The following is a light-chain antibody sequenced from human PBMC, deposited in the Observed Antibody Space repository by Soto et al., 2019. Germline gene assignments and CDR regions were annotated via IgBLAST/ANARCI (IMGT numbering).Light chain of an antibody. CDR3: CSYAGGSTLYV. V-gene: IGLV2-23*02. Sequence: QSALTQPASVSGSPRQSITISCTGASSDVGAYNLVSWYQQHPGKAPKLMISEVSQRPSGVSNRFSGSKSGNAASLTISGLQAEDEADYYCCSYAGGSTLYVFGTGTKVTVL. CDR1: SSDVGAYNL. J-gene: IGLJ1*01. CDR2: EVS.